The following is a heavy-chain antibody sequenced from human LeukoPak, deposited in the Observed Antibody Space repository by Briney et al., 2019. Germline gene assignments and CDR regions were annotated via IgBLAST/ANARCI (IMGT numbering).Heavy chain of an antibody. CDR2: IYYSGST. CDR1: GGSISSGDYY. V-gene: IGHV4-30-4*01. J-gene: IGHJ4*02. Sequence: PSETLSLTCTVSGGSISSGDYYWSWIRQPPGKGLEWIGYIYYSGSTYYNPSLKSRFTISVDTSKNQFSLKLSSVTAADTAVYYCARDAVATSQIDYWGQGTLVTVSS. D-gene: IGHD5-12*01. CDR3: ARDAVATSQIDY.